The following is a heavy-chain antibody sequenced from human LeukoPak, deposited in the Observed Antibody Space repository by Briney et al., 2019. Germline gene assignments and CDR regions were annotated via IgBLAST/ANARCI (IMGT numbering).Heavy chain of an antibody. CDR3: ARTGSGYSGFDY. V-gene: IGHV4-39*07. D-gene: IGHD3-22*01. CDR1: GGSISSSSYY. Sequence: PSETLSLTCTVSGGSISSSSYYWGWIRQPPGKGLEWIGGIYYSGSTYYNPSLKSRVTISVDTSKNQFSLKLSSVTAADTAVYYCARTGSGYSGFDYWGQGTLVTVSS. CDR2: IYYSGST. J-gene: IGHJ4*02.